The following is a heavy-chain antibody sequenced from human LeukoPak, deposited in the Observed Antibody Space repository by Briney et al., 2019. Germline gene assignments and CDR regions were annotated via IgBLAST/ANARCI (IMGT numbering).Heavy chain of an antibody. CDR1: GYTFTSYA. V-gene: IGHV1-3*01. CDR3: ARDVGNCSGGSCYYYFDY. D-gene: IGHD2-15*01. J-gene: IGHJ4*02. CDR2: INAGNGNT. Sequence: ASVKVSCKASGYTFTSYAMHWVRQAPGQRLEWMGWINAGNGNTKYSQKFQGRVTITRDTSASTAYMKLSSLRSEDTAVYYCARDVGNCSGGSCYYYFDYWGQGTLVTVSS.